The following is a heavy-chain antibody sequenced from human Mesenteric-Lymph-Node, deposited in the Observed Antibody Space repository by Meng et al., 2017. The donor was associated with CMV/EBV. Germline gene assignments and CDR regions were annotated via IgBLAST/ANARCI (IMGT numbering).Heavy chain of an antibody. CDR2: ISGGST. CDR3: AKLLTGTDYKGMDV. D-gene: IGHD1-14*01. J-gene: IGHJ4*02. V-gene: IGHV3-38-3*01. Sequence: GESLKISCAASGFTVSSNEMSWVRQAPGKGLEWVSSISGGSTYYADSRKGRFTISRDNAKNSLYLQMNSLRAEDTAVYSCAKLLTGTDYKGMDVWGQGTLVTVSS. CDR1: GFTVSSNE.